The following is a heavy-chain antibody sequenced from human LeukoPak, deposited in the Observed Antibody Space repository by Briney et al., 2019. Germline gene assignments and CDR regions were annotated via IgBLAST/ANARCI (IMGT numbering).Heavy chain of an antibody. CDR1: GYTFPSYF. CDR2: INPTGGST. J-gene: IGHJ4*02. V-gene: IGHV1-46*01. Sequence: ASVKVSCKASGYTFPSYFMHWVRQAPEQGLEWMGIINPTGGSTTYAQKFQGRVTMTRDTSTSTVYMELSSLRSDDTAVYYCARTAARRFDYWGQGTLVTVSS. CDR3: ARTAARRFDY. D-gene: IGHD6-6*01.